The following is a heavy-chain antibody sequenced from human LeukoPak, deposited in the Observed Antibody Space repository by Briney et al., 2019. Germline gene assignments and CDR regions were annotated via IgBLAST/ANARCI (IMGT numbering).Heavy chain of an antibody. CDR3: AAPATYYYDSSTYSTYYYDAMDV. CDR1: GYIFTGHS. CDR2: INPNSGGT. V-gene: IGHV1-2*02. D-gene: IGHD3-22*01. Sequence: ASVKVSCKASGYIFTGHSVHWVRQAPGQGLEWMGWINPNSGGTNYAQTFQGRVTMTRDTSITTAYMELSRLRSDDTAVYYCAAPATYYYDSSTYSTYYYDAMDVWGQGTTVTVSS. J-gene: IGHJ6*02.